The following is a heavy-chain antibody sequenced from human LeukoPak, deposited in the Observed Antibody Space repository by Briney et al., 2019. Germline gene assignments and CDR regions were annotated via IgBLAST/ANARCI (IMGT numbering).Heavy chain of an antibody. J-gene: IGHJ6*03. D-gene: IGHD3-22*01. V-gene: IGHV3-49*04. CDR3: TRGDNYYDSSGYYALGYYYYYMDL. Sequence: GGSLRLSCTASGFTFGYYAMSWVRQAPGKGLEWVGFIRSKAYGGTTEYAASVKGRFTISRDDSKSIAYLQTNSLKTEDTAVYYCTRGDNYYDSSGYYALGYYYYYMDLWSKGGTVTVSS. CDR1: GFTFGYYA. CDR2: IRSKAYGGTT.